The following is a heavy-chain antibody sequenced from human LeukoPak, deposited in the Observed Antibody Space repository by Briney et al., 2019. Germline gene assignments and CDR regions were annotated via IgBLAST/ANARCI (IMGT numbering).Heavy chain of an antibody. Sequence: GGSLILSCAASGFTFSSNGMHWVRQAPGQGLEWVSAVSGSAYSKYYADSVKGRLTISRDNSKNTLYLQMNSLRAEDTAVYFCAKWMVRNDFWSGAFDIWGQGTMVTVSS. CDR3: AKWMVRNDFWSGAFDI. V-gene: IGHV3-23*01. CDR1: GFTFSSNG. D-gene: IGHD3-3*01. J-gene: IGHJ3*02. CDR2: VSGSAYSK.